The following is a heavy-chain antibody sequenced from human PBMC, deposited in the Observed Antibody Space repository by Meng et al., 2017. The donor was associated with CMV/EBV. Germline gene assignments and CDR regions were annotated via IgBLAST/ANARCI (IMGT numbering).Heavy chain of an antibody. CDR3: AKVSNRYDSSGYNDY. J-gene: IGHJ4*02. Sequence: GESLKISCAASGFTFSSYGMHWVRQAPGKGLEWVAVISNDGNSKYYADSVKGRFTISRDNSKNTLYLQMNSLRAEDTAVYYCAKVSNRYDSSGYNDYWGQGTLVTVSS. CDR2: ISNDGNSK. V-gene: IGHV3-30*19. D-gene: IGHD3-22*01. CDR1: GFTFSSYG.